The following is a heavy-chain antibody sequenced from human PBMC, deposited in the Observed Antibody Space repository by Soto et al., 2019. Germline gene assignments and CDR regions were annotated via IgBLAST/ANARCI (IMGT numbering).Heavy chain of an antibody. Sequence: GGSLRLSCAASGFTFSSYLMHWVRQSPGKGLEWVAVISYDGSNKYYADSVKGRFTISRDNSKNTLYLQMNSLRSEDTAVYYCARAPTEAGDCYAFDYWGQGTLVTVSS. D-gene: IGHD2-21*02. CDR2: ISYDGSNK. CDR3: ARAPTEAGDCYAFDY. J-gene: IGHJ4*02. CDR1: GFTFSSYL. V-gene: IGHV3-30-3*01.